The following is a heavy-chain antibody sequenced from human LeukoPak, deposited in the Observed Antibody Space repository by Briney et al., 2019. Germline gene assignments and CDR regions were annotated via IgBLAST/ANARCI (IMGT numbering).Heavy chain of an antibody. D-gene: IGHD3-22*01. CDR1: GGSISSYY. CDR2: IYTSGST. CDR3: ARQKYYDSSGYGIYYYYDYMDV. Sequence: TSETLSLTCTVSGGSISSYYWSWIRQPAGKGLEWFGRIYTSGSTNYNPSLKSRVTMSVDTSKKQFSLKLSSVTAADTAVYYCARQKYYDSSGYGIYYYYDYMDVWGKGTSVTISS. V-gene: IGHV4-4*07. J-gene: IGHJ6*03.